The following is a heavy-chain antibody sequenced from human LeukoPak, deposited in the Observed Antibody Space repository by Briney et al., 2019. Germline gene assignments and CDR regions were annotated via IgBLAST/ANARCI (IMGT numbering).Heavy chain of an antibody. D-gene: IGHD1-26*01. CDR1: GYTFNNYG. V-gene: IGHV1-18*01. J-gene: IGHJ4*02. CDR3: ARVVFEVGLQFQF. CDR2: ISTYNDNT. Sequence: ASVKVSCKASGYTFNNYGINWVRQAPGQGLEWMGWISTYNDNTNYAQKLQGRVTMTTDTSTSTAYMELRSLTSDDTAVYYCARVVFEVGLQFQFWGQGTLVTVSS.